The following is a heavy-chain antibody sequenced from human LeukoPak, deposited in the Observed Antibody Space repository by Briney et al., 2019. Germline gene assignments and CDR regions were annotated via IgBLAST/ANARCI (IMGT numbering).Heavy chain of an antibody. D-gene: IGHD3-22*01. CDR2: ISSSSSYI. CDR1: GFTFSSYS. Sequence: SGGSLRLSCAASGFTFSSYSMNWVRQAPGKGLEWVSSISSSSSYIYYADSVKGRFTISRDNAKNSLYLQMNSLRAEDTAVYYCARTVVVPRGAFDIWGQGTMVTVSS. CDR3: ARTVVVPRGAFDI. V-gene: IGHV3-21*01. J-gene: IGHJ3*02.